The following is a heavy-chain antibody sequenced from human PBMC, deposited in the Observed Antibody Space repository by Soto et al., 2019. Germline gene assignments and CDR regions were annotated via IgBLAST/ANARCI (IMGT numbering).Heavy chain of an antibody. CDR3: ARYQKGPFDY. V-gene: IGHV4-30-4*01. CDR1: GGSISSGDYY. CDR2: IYYSGST. D-gene: IGHD2-2*01. J-gene: IGHJ4*02. Sequence: SETLSLTCTVSGGSISSGDYYWSWIRQPPGKGLEWIGYIYYSGSTYYNPSLKSRVTISVDTSKNQFSLKLTSVTAAETAVYYCARYQKGPFDYWGKGTLVTVSS.